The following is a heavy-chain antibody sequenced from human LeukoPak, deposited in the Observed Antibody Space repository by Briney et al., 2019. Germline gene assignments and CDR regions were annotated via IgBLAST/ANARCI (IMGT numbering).Heavy chain of an antibody. J-gene: IGHJ4*02. CDR1: GYTFTNYG. Sequence: GASVKVSCKASGYTFTNYGINWVRQAPGQGLEWMGWISADNGNTKYAQKLQGRVTMTTDTSTYTAYMDLRSLRSDDTAVYYCARAAIARGQQLVPDYWGQGTLVTVSS. CDR2: ISADNGNT. V-gene: IGHV1-18*01. CDR3: ARAAIARGQQLVPDY. D-gene: IGHD6-13*01.